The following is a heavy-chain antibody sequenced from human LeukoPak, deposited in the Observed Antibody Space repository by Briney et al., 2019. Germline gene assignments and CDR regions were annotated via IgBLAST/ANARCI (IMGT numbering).Heavy chain of an antibody. Sequence: GGSLRLSCAASGFTFSSYSMNWVRQAPGKGLEWVSSISSSSSYIYYADSVKGRFTISRDNAKNSLYLQMNRLRAEDTAVYYCARARAQKLDGRYYYYGMDVWGQGTTVTVSS. CDR1: GFTFSSYS. CDR3: ARARAQKLDGRYYYYGMDV. D-gene: IGHD6-13*01. CDR2: ISSSSSYI. V-gene: IGHV3-21*01. J-gene: IGHJ6*02.